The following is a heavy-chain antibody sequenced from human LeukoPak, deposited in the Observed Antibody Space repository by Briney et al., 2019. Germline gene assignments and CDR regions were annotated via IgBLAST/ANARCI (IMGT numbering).Heavy chain of an antibody. CDR2: IDPEDGET. CDR3: ATVGRGPAGYYYGMDV. CDR1: GYTLTELS. V-gene: IGHV1-24*01. J-gene: IGHJ6*02. Sequence: ASVKVSCKVSGYTLTELSMHWVRQAPGKGLEWIGGIDPEDGETIYAQKFQGRVTMTEDTSTDTAYMELSSLRSEDTAVYYCATVGRGPAGYYYGMDVWGQGTTVTVSS.